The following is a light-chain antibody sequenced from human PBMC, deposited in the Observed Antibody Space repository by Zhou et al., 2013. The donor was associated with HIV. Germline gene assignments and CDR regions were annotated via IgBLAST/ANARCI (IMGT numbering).Light chain of an antibody. J-gene: IGKJ1*01. CDR1: QSINRW. CDR3: QQYNSYSWT. Sequence: DIQMTQSPSTLSASVGDTVTISCRASQSINRWLAWYQQKPGKAPNLLIYMASRLQNGVPSRFSGSGSGTEFTLTISSLQPDDFATYYCQQYNSYSWTFGQGTKVEIK. V-gene: IGKV1-5*03. CDR2: MAS.